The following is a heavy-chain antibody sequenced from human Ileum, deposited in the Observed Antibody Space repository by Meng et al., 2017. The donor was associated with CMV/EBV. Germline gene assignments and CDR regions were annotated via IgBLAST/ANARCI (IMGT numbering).Heavy chain of an antibody. V-gene: IGHV4-59*02. J-gene: IGHJ6*02. Sequence: SETLSLTCTVSGLSVSSYYWSWVRQSPGRGLEWLGYISFTGTTNYNPAFKSRITISIDTSKNQFSLKLTSVTAADTAVYYCVRDRHRILGVWGQGTTVTVSS. CDR2: ISFTGTT. CDR1: GLSVSSYY. D-gene: IGHD2/OR15-2a*01. CDR3: VRDRHRILGV.